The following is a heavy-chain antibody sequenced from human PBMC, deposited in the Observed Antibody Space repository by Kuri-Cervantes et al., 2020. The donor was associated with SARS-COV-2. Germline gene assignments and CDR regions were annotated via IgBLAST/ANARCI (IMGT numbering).Heavy chain of an antibody. V-gene: IGHV3-33*01. CDR2: IWSDGTNK. CDR1: EFTFSSYG. D-gene: IGHD3-9*01. Sequence: GGSLRLSCAASEFTFSSYGMHWVRQAPGKGLEWVAVIWSDGTNKYYADSAKGRFTISRDNSKNTLYLQMNSLRAEDTAVYFCTRALYRGRLDYSPTSGYYYEGMDVWGQGTMVTVSS. J-gene: IGHJ6*02. CDR3: TRALYRGRLDYSPTSGYYYEGMDV.